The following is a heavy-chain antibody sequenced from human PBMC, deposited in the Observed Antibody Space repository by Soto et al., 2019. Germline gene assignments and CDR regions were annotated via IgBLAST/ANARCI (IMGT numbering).Heavy chain of an antibody. V-gene: IGHV4-30-4*01. J-gene: IGHJ4*02. CDR1: GGSISGDYFY. CDR2: IYYSGST. CDR3: ARAGNGPAY. Sequence: QVQLQESGPGLVKPSQTLSLTCTVSGGSISGDYFYWSWFRQPPGKGLEWIGYIYYSGSTYYNPSLKSRFTISVDTSKHQFSLNLSSVTAADTAVYYWARAGNGPAYWGQGTLVTVSS.